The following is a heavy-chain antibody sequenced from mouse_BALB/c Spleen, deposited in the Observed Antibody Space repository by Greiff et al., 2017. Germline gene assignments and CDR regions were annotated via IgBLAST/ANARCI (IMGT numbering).Heavy chain of an antibody. V-gene: IGHV5-17*02. J-gene: IGHJ2*01. Sequence: EVKLQESGGGLVQPGGSRKLSCAASGFTFSSFGMHWVRQAPEKGLEWVAYISSGSSTIYYADTVKGRFTISRDNPKNTLFLQMTSLRSEDTAMYYCARLTGTGGYYFDYWGQGTTLTVSS. D-gene: IGHD4-1*01. CDR3: ARLTGTGGYYFDY. CDR1: GFTFSSFG. CDR2: ISSGSSTI.